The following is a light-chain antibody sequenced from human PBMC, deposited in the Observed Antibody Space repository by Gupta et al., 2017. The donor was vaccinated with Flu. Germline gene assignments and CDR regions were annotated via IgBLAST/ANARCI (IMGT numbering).Light chain of an antibody. J-gene: IGKJ4*01. V-gene: IGKV3-15*01. CDR1: QSVSSN. Sequence: EIVMTQSPGTLSVSPGDRTTLFCRASQSVSSNLAWYQQKPGQAPTLVIYDASTRATASPARCSGSGAGTEFTLTISSLQSEDFAVYYCQQYDHWPPLTFGGGTKVEIK. CDR3: QQYDHWPPLT. CDR2: DAS.